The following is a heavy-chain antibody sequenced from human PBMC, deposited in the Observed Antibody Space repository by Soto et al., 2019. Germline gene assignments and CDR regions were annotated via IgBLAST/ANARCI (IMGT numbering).Heavy chain of an antibody. J-gene: IGHJ5*02. CDR3: SRDLKEYCSDGKCNWFDP. V-gene: IGHV4-59*01. Sequence: SETLSLTCTVSGASITTYYWSWIRQPPGKGLEWIGYISYSGSTDYNPSIKSRVTISFDASKNQISLQVRSATAADAAVYYCSRDLKEYCSDGKCNWFDPWGQGTLVTVS. CDR2: ISYSGST. CDR1: GASITTYY. D-gene: IGHD2-15*01.